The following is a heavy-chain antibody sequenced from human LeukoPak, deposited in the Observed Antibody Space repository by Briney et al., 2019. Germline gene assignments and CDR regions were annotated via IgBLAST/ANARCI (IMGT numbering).Heavy chain of an antibody. CDR1: GFTFSNYN. CDR2: ISSSSSYI. CDR3: ARVEYYDFWSGIDY. Sequence: PGGSLRLSCAASGFTFSNYNMNWVRQAPGKGLEWVSSISSSSSYIYYADSVKGRFTISRDNAKNSLYLQMNSLRAEDTALYYCARVEYYDFWSGIDYWGQGTLVTVSS. V-gene: IGHV3-21*04. J-gene: IGHJ4*02. D-gene: IGHD3-3*01.